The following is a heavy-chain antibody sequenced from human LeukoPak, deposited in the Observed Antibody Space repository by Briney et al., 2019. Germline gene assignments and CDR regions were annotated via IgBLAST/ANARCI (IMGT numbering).Heavy chain of an antibody. CDR1: GFTFSIYA. D-gene: IGHD3-22*01. Sequence: GGSLRLSCAASGFTFSIYAMSWVRQAPGKGLQWVSSITSSGDGTYYADSVKGRFTISRDNSENMMYLQMNSLRVEDTAVYFCAKDRPNYYGSNGHYYRRDGDYWGQGTLVTVSS. CDR2: ITSSGDGT. V-gene: IGHV3-23*01. J-gene: IGHJ4*02. CDR3: AKDRPNYYGSNGHYYRRDGDY.